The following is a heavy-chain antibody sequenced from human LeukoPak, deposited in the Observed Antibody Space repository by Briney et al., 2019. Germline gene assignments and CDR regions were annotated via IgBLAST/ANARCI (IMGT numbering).Heavy chain of an antibody. J-gene: IGHJ3*02. Sequence: RPSETLSLTCTASGGSISSYYWSWIRQPPGKGLEWIGYIYYSGSTNYNPSLKSRVTISVDTSKNQFSLKLSSVTAADTAVYYCARHCSSTSCYSAFDIWGQGTMVTVSS. D-gene: IGHD2-2*01. V-gene: IGHV4-59*08. CDR2: IYYSGST. CDR3: ARHCSSTSCYSAFDI. CDR1: GGSISSYY.